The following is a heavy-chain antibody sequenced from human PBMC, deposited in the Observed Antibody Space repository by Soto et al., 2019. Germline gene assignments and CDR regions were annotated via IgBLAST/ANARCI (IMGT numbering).Heavy chain of an antibody. Sequence: QITLKESGPTLVKPTQTLTLTCTFSGFSLTTRGVGVGWIRQPPGKALEWLELNYWDEGRRYSPSLKSRLTIAKDTSNNQEVLKMNNIDPVETATYCCARTGSVLPLLDDYRGQGTLVTVSS. V-gene: IGHV2-5*02. CDR1: GFSLTTRGVG. D-gene: IGHD1-1*01. CDR3: ARTGSVLPLLDDY. J-gene: IGHJ4*02. CDR2: NYWDEGR.